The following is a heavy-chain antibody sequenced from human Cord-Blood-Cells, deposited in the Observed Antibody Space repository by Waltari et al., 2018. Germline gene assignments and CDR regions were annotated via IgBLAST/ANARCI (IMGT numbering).Heavy chain of an antibody. V-gene: IGHV1-2*02. CDR1: GSTLPGYY. D-gene: IGHD1-26*01. CDR2: INPNSGGT. CDR3: AHRYSGSYYNWFDP. J-gene: IGHJ5*02. Sequence: HVQLVQSGAEVKKPWASVKVSCKASGSTLPGYYMHRVRQAPGQGLEWMGWINPNSGGTNYAQKFQGRVTMTRDTSISTAYMELSRLRSDDTAVYYCAHRYSGSYYNWFDPWGQGTLVTVSS.